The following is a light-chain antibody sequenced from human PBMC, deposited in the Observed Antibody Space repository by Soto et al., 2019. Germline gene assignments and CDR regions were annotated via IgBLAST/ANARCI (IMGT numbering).Light chain of an antibody. Sequence: QSVLTQPASVSGSPGQSITISCTGTSSDIGRYNHVSWYQHHPGKAPRLIIYEVSSRPSGVSNRFSGSKSANTASLTISGLQAEDEADYYCYSYTGNSAPYAFGYGTKVTVL. V-gene: IGLV2-14*01. CDR2: EVS. CDR3: YSYTGNSAPYA. CDR1: SSDIGRYNH. J-gene: IGLJ1*01.